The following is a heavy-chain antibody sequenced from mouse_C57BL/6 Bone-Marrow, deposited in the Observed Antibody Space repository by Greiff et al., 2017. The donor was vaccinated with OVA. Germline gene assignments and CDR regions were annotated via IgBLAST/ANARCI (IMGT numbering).Heavy chain of an antibody. Sequence: VQLQQSGAELARPGASVKLSCKASGYTFTSYGISWVKQRTGQGLEWIGEIYPRSGNTYYNEKFKGKATLTADKSSSTAYMELRSLTSEDSAVYFCAREDYDYPPWFAYWGQGTLVTVSA. CDR1: GYTFTSYG. CDR3: AREDYDYPPWFAY. V-gene: IGHV1-81*01. CDR2: IYPRSGNT. J-gene: IGHJ3*01. D-gene: IGHD2-4*01.